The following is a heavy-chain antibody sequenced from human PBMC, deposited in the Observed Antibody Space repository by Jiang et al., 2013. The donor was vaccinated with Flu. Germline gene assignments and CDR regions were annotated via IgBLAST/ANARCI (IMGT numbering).Heavy chain of an antibody. Sequence: GVVLPGKSLRLSCAASGFTFSGSAMHWVRQAPGQGLEWVAVVSYDGSNKFYADSVKGRFTISRDNSKNTLFLQMNSLRGEDTAVYYCARDPGSSGWDFYYFDYWGQGTLVTVSS. CDR1: GFTFSGSA. CDR2: VSYDGSNK. V-gene: IGHV3-30-3*01. D-gene: IGHD6-19*01. CDR3: ARDPGSSGWDFYYFDY. J-gene: IGHJ4*02.